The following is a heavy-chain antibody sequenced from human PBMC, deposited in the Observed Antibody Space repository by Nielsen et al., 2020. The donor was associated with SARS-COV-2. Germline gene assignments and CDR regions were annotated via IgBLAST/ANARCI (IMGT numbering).Heavy chain of an antibody. CDR3: ARLSYSADDYYYGMDV. CDR1: GYSFANYW. Sequence: GESLKISCKASGYSFANYWIYWVRQMPGRGLEWMGRILPSDSYTDYSPSFQGHVTMSVDKSLTTAYLDWSSLKASDTAMFYCARLSYSADDYYYGMDVWGQGTAVTVSS. CDR2: ILPSDSYT. V-gene: IGHV5-10-1*01. D-gene: IGHD1-26*01. J-gene: IGHJ6*02.